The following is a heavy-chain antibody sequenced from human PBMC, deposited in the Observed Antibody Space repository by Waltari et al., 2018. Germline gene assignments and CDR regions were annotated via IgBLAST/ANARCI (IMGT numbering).Heavy chain of an antibody. Sequence: EVQLVESGGGLVQPGGSLRLSCAASGFTFSSYWMHWVRQAPGKGLVGVSRINSDGSSTSYADSVKGRFTISRDNAKNTLYLQMNSLRAEDTAVYYCARRIAAAGTSGSASFDYWGQGTLVTVSS. D-gene: IGHD6-13*01. CDR2: INSDGSST. CDR3: ARRIAAAGTSGSASFDY. J-gene: IGHJ4*02. CDR1: GFTFSSYW. V-gene: IGHV3-74*01.